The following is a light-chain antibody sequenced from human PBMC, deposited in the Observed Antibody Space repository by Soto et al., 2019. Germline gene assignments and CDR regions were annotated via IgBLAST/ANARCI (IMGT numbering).Light chain of an antibody. CDR1: QNIERW. J-gene: IGKJ1*01. V-gene: IGKV1-5*01. CDR3: QQFKSGTWT. Sequence: DIQMTQSPSTLSSSVGDRVTLTCRASQNIERWLAWYQQKPGKAPKLLLYDVSSLESGVPSRFRGSGSGTEFILTINGLQPDDFETYFCQQFKSGTWTFGQGTKVDIK. CDR2: DVS.